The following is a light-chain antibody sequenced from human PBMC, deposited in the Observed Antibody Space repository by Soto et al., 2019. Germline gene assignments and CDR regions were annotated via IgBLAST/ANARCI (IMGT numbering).Light chain of an antibody. CDR1: QNIHTN. J-gene: IGKJ4*01. V-gene: IGKV3-15*01. CDR3: QQYNTWLT. Sequence: EIVMTQSPATLSVSPGERATLSCRAGQNIHTNLAWYQQKPGQAPRLLFYGASTGATGLPARFSGSGSGTEFTLTVSSLQSEDFAIYYCQQYNTWLTFGGGTKVDIK. CDR2: GAS.